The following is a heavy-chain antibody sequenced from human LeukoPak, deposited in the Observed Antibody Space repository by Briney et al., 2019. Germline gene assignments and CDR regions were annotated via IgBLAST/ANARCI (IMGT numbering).Heavy chain of an antibody. Sequence: GGSLRLSCAASGFTFSSYAMSWVRQAPGKGLEWVSAISGSGGSTNYADSVKGRFTISRDNSKNTLYLQMNSLRAEDTAVYYCAKSVSSGWYYMDVWGKGTTVTVSS. D-gene: IGHD6-19*01. CDR2: ISGSGGST. CDR1: GFTFSSYA. J-gene: IGHJ6*03. V-gene: IGHV3-23*01. CDR3: AKSVSSGWYYMDV.